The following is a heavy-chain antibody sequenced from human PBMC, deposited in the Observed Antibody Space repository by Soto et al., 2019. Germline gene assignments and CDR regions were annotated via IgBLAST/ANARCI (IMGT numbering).Heavy chain of an antibody. V-gene: IGHV4-4*02. CDR3: ASRDPGTSVDY. D-gene: IGHD1-7*01. CDR2: IYRTGIT. Sequence: QVQLQESGPGLVKPSGTLSLTCAVSGGSFTSNNWWTWVRQPPGQGLEWIVEIYRTGITNYNPSLKSRVTISRDKSENQFSLKVTSLTAADTAVYYCASRDPGTSVDYWGQGNLFTVSS. CDR1: GGSFTSNNW. J-gene: IGHJ4*02.